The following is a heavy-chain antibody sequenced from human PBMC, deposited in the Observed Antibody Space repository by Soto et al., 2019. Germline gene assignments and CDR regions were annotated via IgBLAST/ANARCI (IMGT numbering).Heavy chain of an antibody. CDR3: ARRGLDDDAYDI. D-gene: IGHD5-12*01. Sequence: GESLKISCKASGNIFSNYWIIWVRQPPGKGLESMGIIYPGDSETTYSPSFQGQVSISADKSLTTAFLQWSSLKASDTAMYYCARRGLDDDAYDIWGQGTMVTV. CDR1: GNIFSNYW. V-gene: IGHV5-51*01. J-gene: IGHJ3*02. CDR2: IYPGDSET.